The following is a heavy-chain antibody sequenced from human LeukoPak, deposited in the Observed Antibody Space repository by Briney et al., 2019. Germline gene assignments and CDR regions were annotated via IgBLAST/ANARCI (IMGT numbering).Heavy chain of an antibody. J-gene: IGHJ3*01. CDR1: GFTFNRWW. Sequence: AGGSLRLSCAASGFTFNRWWMTWVRQAAGKGLEWVANIKQDGSEKYYVDSVKGRFTISRDNANNSLYLQMNSLRAEDTAVYYCARDQVRYCSGGNCYHDAFDVWGQGTMVTVSS. V-gene: IGHV3-7*04. CDR2: IKQDGSEK. CDR3: ARDQVRYCSGGNCYHDAFDV. D-gene: IGHD2-15*01.